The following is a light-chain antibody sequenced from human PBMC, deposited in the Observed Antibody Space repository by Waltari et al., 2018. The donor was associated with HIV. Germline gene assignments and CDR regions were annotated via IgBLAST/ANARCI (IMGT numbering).Light chain of an antibody. Sequence: EIVLTQSPATLSLSPGERATLSCRASQSVSSYLAWYQQKPGRAPRLLIYDASNRATGIPARFSGSGSGTDFTLTISSLGPEDFAVYYCQQRSNRPPKYTFGQGTKLEIK. J-gene: IGKJ2*01. V-gene: IGKV3-11*01. CDR3: QQRSNRPPKYT. CDR2: DAS. CDR1: QSVSSY.